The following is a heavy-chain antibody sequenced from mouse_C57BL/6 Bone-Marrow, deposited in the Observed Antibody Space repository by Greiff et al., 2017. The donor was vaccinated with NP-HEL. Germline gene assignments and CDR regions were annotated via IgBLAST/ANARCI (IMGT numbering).Heavy chain of an antibody. Sequence: QVQLQQSGAELAKPGASVKLSCKASGYTFTSYWMHWVKQRPGQGLEWIGYINPSGGYTNYNQKFKDKATLTADKSSSTAYMQLSSLTSEDSAVYYCARRITTAYSIDYWGQGTTLTVSS. V-gene: IGHV1-7*01. CDR3: ARRITTAYSIDY. D-gene: IGHD1-1*01. J-gene: IGHJ2*01. CDR1: GYTFTSYW. CDR2: INPSGGYT.